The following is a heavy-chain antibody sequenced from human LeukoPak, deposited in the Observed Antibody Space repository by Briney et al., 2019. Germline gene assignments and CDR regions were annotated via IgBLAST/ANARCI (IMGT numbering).Heavy chain of an antibody. D-gene: IGHD3-10*02. J-gene: IGHJ5*02. V-gene: IGHV1-2*02. CDR3: AREMFRGHNWFDP. Sequence: GASVKVSCKASGYIFTAYYMHWVRRAPGQGLEWMGWINPHSGDTDYAQKFQGRVTMTRDTSISTAYMELSWLRSDDTAVYYCAREMFRGHNWFDPWGQGTLVTVSS. CDR2: INPHSGDT. CDR1: GYIFTAYY.